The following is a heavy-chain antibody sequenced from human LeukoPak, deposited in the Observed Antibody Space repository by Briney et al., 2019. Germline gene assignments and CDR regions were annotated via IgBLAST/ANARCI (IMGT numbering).Heavy chain of an antibody. CDR2: FLTSGST. CDR1: GGSISSYY. CDR3: ARDRYYYDRSGYYFDY. J-gene: IGHJ4*02. D-gene: IGHD3-22*01. V-gene: IGHV4-4*07. Sequence: PSETLSLTCTVSGGSISSYYWSWIRQPAGKGLEWIGRFLTSGSTNYNPSLKSRVTMSGDTSKNQFSLKLSSVTAADTAVYYCARDRYYYDRSGYYFDYWGQGILVTVSS.